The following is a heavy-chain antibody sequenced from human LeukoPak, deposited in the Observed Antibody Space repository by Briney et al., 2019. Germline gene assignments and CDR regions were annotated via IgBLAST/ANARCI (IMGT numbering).Heavy chain of an antibody. V-gene: IGHV1-46*01. CDR3: ARRSVAGLETDY. J-gene: IGHJ4*02. CDR1: GYIFTSYY. Sequence: ASVKVSCKASGYIFTSYYMHWVRQAPGQGLEWMGIINPSGGSTSYAQKFQGRVTMTRDTSTSTVYMELSSLRSEDTAVYYCARRSVAGLETDYWGQGTLVTVSS. CDR2: INPSGGST. D-gene: IGHD6-19*01.